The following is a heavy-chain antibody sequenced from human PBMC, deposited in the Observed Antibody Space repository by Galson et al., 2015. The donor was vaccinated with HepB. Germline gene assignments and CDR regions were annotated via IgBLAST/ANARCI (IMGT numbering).Heavy chain of an antibody. CDR2: ISAYNGYT. V-gene: IGHV1-18*01. CDR3: ARVVRGGASYFDY. Sequence: SVKVSCKASGYTFTHYGISWVRQAPGQGLEWMGWISAYNGYTNYEQEFQGRVTMTTDTSTNTAYMALRSLRSDDTAVYYCARVVRGGASYFDYWVQGTLVTVSS. J-gene: IGHJ4*02. CDR1: GYTFTHYG. D-gene: IGHD4-23*01.